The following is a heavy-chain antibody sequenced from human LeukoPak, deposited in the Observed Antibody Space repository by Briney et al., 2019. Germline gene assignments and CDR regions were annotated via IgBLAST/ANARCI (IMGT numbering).Heavy chain of an antibody. CDR2: LSSSSSYI. Sequence: GGSLRLSCEASGFTFSRYSMNWVRQAPGKGLEWVSSLSSSSSYIYYADSVKGRFTISRDNARNSLNLQMNSLRAEDTAVYYCVRDQTIPMPKCFDIWGQGTLVTVSS. CDR1: GFTFSRYS. J-gene: IGHJ3*02. D-gene: IGHD2-2*01. CDR3: VRDQTIPMPKCFDI. V-gene: IGHV3-21*01.